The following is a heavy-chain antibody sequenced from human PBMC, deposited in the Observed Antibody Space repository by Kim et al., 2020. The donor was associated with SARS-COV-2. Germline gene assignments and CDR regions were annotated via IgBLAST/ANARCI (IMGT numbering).Heavy chain of an antibody. J-gene: IGHJ6*02. V-gene: IGHV1-8*01. CDR1: GYTFTSYD. CDR3: ARGNWHLPQPYYYYYYGMDV. CDR2: MNPNSGNT. Sequence: ASVKVSCKASGYTFTSYDINWVRQATGQGLEWMGWMNPNSGNTGYAQKFQGRVTMTRNTSISTAYMELSSLRSEDTAVYYCARGNWHLPQPYYYYYYGMDVWGQGTTVTVSS.